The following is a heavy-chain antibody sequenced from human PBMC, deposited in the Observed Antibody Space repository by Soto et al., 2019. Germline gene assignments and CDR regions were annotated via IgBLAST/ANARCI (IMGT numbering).Heavy chain of an antibody. CDR3: AADRDCSGGSCYDLGYFDY. CDR1: GFTFISSA. D-gene: IGHD2-15*01. Sequence: ASVKVSCKASGFTFISSAVQWVRQARGQRLEWIGWIVVGSGNTNYAQKFQERVTITRDMSTSTAYMELSSLRSEDTAVYYCAADRDCSGGSCYDLGYFDYWGQGTLVTVSS. V-gene: IGHV1-58*01. J-gene: IGHJ4*02. CDR2: IVVGSGNT.